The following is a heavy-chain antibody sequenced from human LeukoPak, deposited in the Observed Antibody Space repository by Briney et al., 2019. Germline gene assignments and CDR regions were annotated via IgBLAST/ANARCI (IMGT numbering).Heavy chain of an antibody. V-gene: IGHV1-2*02. J-gene: IGHJ4*02. CDR1: GYTFTGYY. CDR2: INPNSGGT. CDR3: ARVPFHCSGGSCYPGGFFDY. D-gene: IGHD2-15*01. Sequence: ASVKVSCKASGYTFTGYYMHWVRQAPGQGLEWMGWINPNSGGTNCAQKFQGRVTMTRDTSISTAYMELSRLRSDDTAVYYCARVPFHCSGGSCYPGGFFDYWGQGTLVTVSS.